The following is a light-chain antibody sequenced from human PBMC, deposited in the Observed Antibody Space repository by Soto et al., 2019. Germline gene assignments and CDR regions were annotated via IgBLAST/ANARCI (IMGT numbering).Light chain of an antibody. CDR1: QSVLSSSNNENH. CDR3: QQYYTVPQT. J-gene: IGKJ1*01. CDR2: WAS. Sequence: DIVMTQSPDSLVVSLGERATFNCKSSQSVLSSSNNENHLAWYQQKPGQPPNLLIYWASTRESGVPDRFSGSGSGTDFTLTISSLQAEDVAVYYCQQYYTVPQTFGQGTKVEIK. V-gene: IGKV4-1*01.